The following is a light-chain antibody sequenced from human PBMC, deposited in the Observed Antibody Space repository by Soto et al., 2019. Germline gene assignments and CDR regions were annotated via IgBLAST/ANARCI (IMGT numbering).Light chain of an antibody. CDR1: QDIGDD. CDR2: GAS. J-gene: IGKJ1*01. V-gene: IGKV1-6*01. Sequence: IQMTQFPSTLSASVGDRVTITCRASQDIGDDLGWYQHKPGKAPKLLIYGASNLQSGVPSRFSGRGSGTDFTLTIISLQPEDSATYYCLQNHNYPRTFGQGTKVDIK. CDR3: LQNHNYPRT.